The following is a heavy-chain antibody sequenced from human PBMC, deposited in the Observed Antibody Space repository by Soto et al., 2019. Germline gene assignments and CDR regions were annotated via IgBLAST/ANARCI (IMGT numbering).Heavy chain of an antibody. CDR1: GGSISSGGYY. D-gene: IGHD3-10*01. CDR2: IYYSGST. CDR3: ARGVTLVRGVIHTPYFDY. J-gene: IGHJ4*02. V-gene: IGHV4-31*03. Sequence: QVQLQESGPGLVKPSQTLSLTCTVSGGSISSGGYYWSWIRQHPGKGLEWIGYIYYSGSTYYNPSLKRRVTISVDTSTNQYSLKLSSVTAADTAVYYCARGVTLVRGVIHTPYFDYWGQGALVTVSS.